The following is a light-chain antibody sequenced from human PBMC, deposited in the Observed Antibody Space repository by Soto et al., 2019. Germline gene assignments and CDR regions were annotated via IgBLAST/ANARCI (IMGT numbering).Light chain of an antibody. V-gene: IGLV2-8*01. Sequence: QPVLTQPPSASGSPGQSVTISCSGTSSDVGAYNYVSWYQQHPGKAPKLMIYEVNKRPSGVPDRFSGSKSGNTASLTVSGLQADDEADYFCSSYGGTNNFVIFGGGTKLTVL. CDR1: SSDVGAYNY. J-gene: IGLJ2*01. CDR2: EVN. CDR3: SSYGGTNNFVI.